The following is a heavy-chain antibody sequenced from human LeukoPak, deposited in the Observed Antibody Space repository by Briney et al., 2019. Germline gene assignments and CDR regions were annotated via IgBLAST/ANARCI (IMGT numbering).Heavy chain of an antibody. CDR2: INSDESIT. CDR3: ARYGGSASVIY. Sequence: GGSLRLSCAASGFTLSNYSMHWVRQAPGKGLVWLSRINSDESITTYADSVKGRFTISRDNAKNTLYLQMNSLRAEDTAVYYCARYGGSASVIYWGQGTLVTVSS. D-gene: IGHD2-21*01. J-gene: IGHJ4*02. V-gene: IGHV3-74*01. CDR1: GFTLSNYS.